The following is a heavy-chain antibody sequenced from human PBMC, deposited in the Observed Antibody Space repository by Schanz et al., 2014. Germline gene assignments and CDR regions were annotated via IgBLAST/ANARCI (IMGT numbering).Heavy chain of an antibody. J-gene: IGHJ4*02. D-gene: IGHD4-17*01. CDR1: GFAFSVYG. CDR3: ARPRFDYGEVDY. Sequence: QVQMVESGGGVVQPGRSLRLSCAASGFAFSVYGMHWVRQPAGKGLEWVAVIWNNGVTKYYADSVKGRFTISRDRFQNTLYLRMSSLRAEDTAVYYCARPRFDYGEVDYWGRGTLVTVSS. V-gene: IGHV3-33*01. CDR2: IWNNGVTK.